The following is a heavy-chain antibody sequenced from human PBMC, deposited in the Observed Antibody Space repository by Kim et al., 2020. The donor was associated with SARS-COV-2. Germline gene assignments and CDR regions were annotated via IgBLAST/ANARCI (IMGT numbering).Heavy chain of an antibody. CDR3: ARGAYYGMDV. J-gene: IGHJ6*02. Sequence: STFYADSVKGRFTISRDNAKNTLYLQINSLRAEDTAVYYCARGAYYGMDVWGQGTTVTVSS. CDR2: ST. V-gene: IGHV3-74*01.